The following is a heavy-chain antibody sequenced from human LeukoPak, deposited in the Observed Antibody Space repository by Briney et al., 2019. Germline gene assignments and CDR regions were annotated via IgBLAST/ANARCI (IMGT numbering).Heavy chain of an antibody. CDR3: VKGYSGSYYPHWFDP. Sequence: PGGSLRLSCSASGFTFSSYAMHWARQAPGKGLEYVSAISSNGGSTYYADSVKGRFTISRDNSKNTLYLQMSSLRAEDTAVYYCVKGYSGSYYPHWFDPWGQGTLVTVSS. D-gene: IGHD1-26*01. V-gene: IGHV3-64D*06. CDR2: ISSNGGST. J-gene: IGHJ5*02. CDR1: GFTFSSYA.